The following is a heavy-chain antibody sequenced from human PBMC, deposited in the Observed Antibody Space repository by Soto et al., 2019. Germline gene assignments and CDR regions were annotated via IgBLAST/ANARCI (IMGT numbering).Heavy chain of an antibody. CDR1: GFSVEDYA. J-gene: IGHJ4*02. V-gene: IGHV3-49*04. D-gene: IGHD6-13*01. CDR2: IRGKAYGGTP. Sequence: PGGSLKLSCTTSGFSVEDYAMNWVRKAPGKGLEWVGFIRGKAYGGTPEYAASAKGRFTISVDDSKNIAYLQMNSLKTEDTAVYFCTRSATVTTGYYFDSWGQGTLVTVPS. CDR3: TRSATVTTGYYFDS.